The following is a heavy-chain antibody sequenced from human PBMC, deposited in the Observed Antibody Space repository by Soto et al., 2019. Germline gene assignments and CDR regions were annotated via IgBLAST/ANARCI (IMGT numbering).Heavy chain of an antibody. Sequence: PGGSLRLSCAASGFTFSSYAMSWVRQAPGKGLEWVSAISGSGGSTYYADSVKGRFTISRDNSKNTLYLQMNSLRAEDTAVYYCAKVLPSTNYDSSGYYWIMYYYGMDVWGQGTTVTVSS. CDR2: ISGSGGST. V-gene: IGHV3-23*01. CDR3: AKVLPSTNYDSSGYYWIMYYYGMDV. J-gene: IGHJ6*02. D-gene: IGHD3-22*01. CDR1: GFTFSSYA.